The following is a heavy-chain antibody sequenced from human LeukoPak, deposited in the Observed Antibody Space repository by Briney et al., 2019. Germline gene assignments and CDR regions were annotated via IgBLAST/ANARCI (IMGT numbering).Heavy chain of an antibody. CDR2: INGGGDSST. D-gene: IGHD3-22*01. Sequence: GGSLRLSCAASGFTFSSYVMNWVRQAPGKGLEWVSSINGGGDSSTYYADSVTGRFTISRDNSRNTLYLQMNSLRAEDTAVYYCARDGYYYDSSGYYYDHNWFDPWGQGTLVTVSS. J-gene: IGHJ5*02. CDR1: GFTFSSYV. CDR3: ARDGYYYDSSGYYYDHNWFDP. V-gene: IGHV3-23*01.